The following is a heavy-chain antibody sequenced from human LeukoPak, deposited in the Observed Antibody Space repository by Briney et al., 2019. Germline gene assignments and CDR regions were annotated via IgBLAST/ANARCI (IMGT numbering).Heavy chain of an antibody. CDR3: ARVYLERLTAGYFDH. CDR1: GFTFSSYN. D-gene: IGHD2-8*01. CDR2: IQSNGNKK. Sequence: GGSLRLSCAASGFTFSSYNMHWVRQAPGKGLEWVAFIQSNGNKKYFADSVKGRFTISRDNSKSTLYLQMNSLRDDDSAAYFCARVYLERLTAGYFDHWGQGTQVTVSP. J-gene: IGHJ4*02. V-gene: IGHV3-30*02.